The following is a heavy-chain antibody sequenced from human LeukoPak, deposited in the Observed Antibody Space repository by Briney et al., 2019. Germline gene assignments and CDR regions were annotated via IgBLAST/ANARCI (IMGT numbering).Heavy chain of an antibody. V-gene: IGHV3-30*04. CDR3: ARDPGGARRCSGGSCHSGAFDY. CDR2: ISYDGSNK. Sequence: GGSLSLSCAASGFTFSSYAMHWVRQAPGKGLEWVAVISYDGSNKYYADSVKGRFTISRDNSKNTLYLQMNSLRAEDTAVYYCARDPGGARRCSGGSCHSGAFDYWGQGTLVTVSS. J-gene: IGHJ4*02. CDR1: GFTFSSYA. D-gene: IGHD2-15*01.